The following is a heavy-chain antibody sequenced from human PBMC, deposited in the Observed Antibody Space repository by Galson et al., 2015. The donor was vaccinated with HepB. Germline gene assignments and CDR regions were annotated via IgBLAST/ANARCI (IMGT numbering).Heavy chain of an antibody. CDR3: ARGRFYRQELSPNGMDV. CDR2: ISYDGSNK. J-gene: IGHJ6*02. V-gene: IGHV3-30*04. CDR1: GFTFSSYT. Sequence: SLRLSCAASGFTFSSYTMHWVRQAPGKGLEWVAVISYDGSNKYYADSVKGRFTISRDNSKNTLFLQMNSLRAEDTAVNYCARGRFYRQELSPNGMDVWGQGTTVTVSS. D-gene: IGHD6-13*01.